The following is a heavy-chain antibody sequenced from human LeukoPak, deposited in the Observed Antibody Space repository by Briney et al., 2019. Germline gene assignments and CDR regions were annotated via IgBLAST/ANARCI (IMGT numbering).Heavy chain of an antibody. J-gene: IGHJ4*02. CDR3: AKVESVAAIRGYFDY. CDR1: GLAFSTYA. D-gene: IGHD5-12*01. V-gene: IGHV3-23*01. CDR2: ISGSGSNT. Sequence: GGSLRLSCAASGLAFSTYALTWVRQAPGKGLEWVAAISGSGSNTYYADSGKGRFTISRDSSKNNLYLHMYSLRAEDTAVYYCAKVESVAAIRGYFDYWGQGALVTVSS.